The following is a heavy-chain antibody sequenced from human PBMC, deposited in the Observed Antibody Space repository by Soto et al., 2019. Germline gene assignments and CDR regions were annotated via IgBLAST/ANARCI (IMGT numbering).Heavy chain of an antibody. CDR1: GGTFSSYA. J-gene: IGHJ6*02. CDR2: IIPIFGTA. Sequence: GASVKVSCKASGGTFSSYAISWVRQAPGQGLEWMGGIIPIFGTANYAQKFQGRVTITADESTSTAYMELSSLRSEDTAVYYCASKVKDVDLNYYYYYGMDVWGQGTTVTVSS. V-gene: IGHV1-69*13. D-gene: IGHD2-15*01. CDR3: ASKVKDVDLNYYYYYGMDV.